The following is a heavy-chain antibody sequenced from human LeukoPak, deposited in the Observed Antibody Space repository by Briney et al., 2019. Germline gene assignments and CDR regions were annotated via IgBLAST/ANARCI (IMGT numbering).Heavy chain of an antibody. CDR3: ARGRMFRGGGSDFPFNWFDP. CDR2: IYTSGSA. Sequence: PSETLSLTCTVSGGSISSYCWGWIRQPAGKGLEWIGRIYTSGSANYNPSLTSRLTMSVDTSKNQFSLKLNSVTAADTAVYYCARGRMFRGGGSDFPFNWFDPWGQGTLVTVSS. J-gene: IGHJ5*02. CDR1: GGSISSYC. D-gene: IGHD3-10*01. V-gene: IGHV4-4*07.